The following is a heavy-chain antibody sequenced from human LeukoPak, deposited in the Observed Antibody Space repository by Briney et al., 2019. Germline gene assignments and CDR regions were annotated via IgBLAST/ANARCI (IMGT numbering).Heavy chain of an antibody. CDR2: ISHDGTNK. Sequence: GRTLRLSCAPSGFTFSTYAMHCVRQAPGKRQEWVAIISHDGTNKYYADSVKGRFTVSRDNSKDALYLQMNSLRVEDTAVHYCATSISATGEALDYWGQGTLVTVSS. V-gene: IGHV3-30-3*01. J-gene: IGHJ4*02. CDR3: ATSISATGEALDY. CDR1: GFTFSTYA. D-gene: IGHD6-13*01.